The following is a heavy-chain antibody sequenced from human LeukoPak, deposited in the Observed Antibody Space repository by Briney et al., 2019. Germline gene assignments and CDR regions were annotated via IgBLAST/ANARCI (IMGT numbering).Heavy chain of an antibody. D-gene: IGHD3-3*01. J-gene: IGHJ4*02. Sequence: GGSLRLSCAASGFTFSSYAMSWVRQAPVKGLEWVSAISGSGGSTYYADSVKGRFTISRDNSKNTLYLQMNSLRAEDTAVYYCAKESDFWSGYYRLGFDYWGQGTLVTVSS. CDR3: AKESDFWSGYYRLGFDY. CDR2: ISGSGGST. CDR1: GFTFSSYA. V-gene: IGHV3-23*01.